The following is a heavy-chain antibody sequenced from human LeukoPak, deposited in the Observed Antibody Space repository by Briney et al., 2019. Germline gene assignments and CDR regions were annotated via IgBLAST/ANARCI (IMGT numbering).Heavy chain of an antibody. CDR1: GFAFHNYA. J-gene: IGHJ4*02. CDR3: AREWELVY. D-gene: IGHD1-26*01. Sequence: PGGSLRLSCAASGFAFHNYAMSWVRQAPGKGLEWVSTIRDSGSGVTTYNADSVKGRITISRDNSKNTLYLQMNSLRAEDTAVYYCAREWELVYWGQGTLVTVCS. V-gene: IGHV3-23*01. CDR2: IRDSGSGVTT.